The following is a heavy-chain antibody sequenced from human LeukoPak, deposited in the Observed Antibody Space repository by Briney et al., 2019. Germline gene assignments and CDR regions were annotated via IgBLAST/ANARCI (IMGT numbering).Heavy chain of an antibody. J-gene: IGHJ4*02. CDR2: IKSDGSST. CDR1: GFTFSSYW. D-gene: IGHD1-1*01. CDR3: ARERKYDSNFDY. V-gene: IGHV3-74*01. Sequence: GGSLRLSCAASGFTFSSYWMHWVRQAPGKGLVWVSRIKSDGSSTNYADSVKGRFTISRDNAKNTLYLQMNSLRAEDTAVYYCARERKYDSNFDYWGQGTLVTVSS.